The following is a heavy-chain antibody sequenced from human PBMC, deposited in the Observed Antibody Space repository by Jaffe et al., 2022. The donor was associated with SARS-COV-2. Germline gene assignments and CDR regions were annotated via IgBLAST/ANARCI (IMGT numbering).Heavy chain of an antibody. Sequence: EVQLVESGGGLVKPGGSLRLSCAASGLTFSNTWLSWVRQAPGKGLEWVGTDGGTIDYAAPVKGRFTISRDDSKNTLYLQMNSLKTEDTAVYYCTTNNIADYWGQGTLVTVSS. CDR2: TDGGTI. CDR1: GLTFSNTW. V-gene: IGHV3-15*01. CDR3: TTNNIADY. J-gene: IGHJ4*02. D-gene: IGHD5-12*01.